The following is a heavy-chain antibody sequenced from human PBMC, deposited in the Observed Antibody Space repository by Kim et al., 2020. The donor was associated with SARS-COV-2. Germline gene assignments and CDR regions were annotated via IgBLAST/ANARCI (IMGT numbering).Heavy chain of an antibody. CDR1: GGSISSYY. CDR2: IYYSGST. D-gene: IGHD6-19*01. V-gene: IGHV4-59*01. CDR3: ARDSWDSSGWYGGGWFDP. J-gene: IGHJ5*02. Sequence: SETLSLTCTVSGGSISSYYWSWIRQPPGKGLEWIGYIYYSGSTNYNPSLKSRVTISVDTSKNQFSLKLSSVTAADTAVYYCARDSWDSSGWYGGGWFDPWGQGTLVTVSS.